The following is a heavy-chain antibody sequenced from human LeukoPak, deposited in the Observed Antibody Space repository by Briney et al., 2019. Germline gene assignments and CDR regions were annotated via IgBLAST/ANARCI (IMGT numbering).Heavy chain of an antibody. CDR3: ARERTTETTWRYFDY. Sequence: GASVKVSCKASGGSFNDYAVSWVRQAHGQGLEWMGGIIPLFGTPIYAQQFQGRFTITTDESTSTAYMGLSSLTSEDTAVYYCARERTTETTWRYFDYWGQGTLVTVSS. CDR1: GGSFNDYA. J-gene: IGHJ4*02. D-gene: IGHD4-17*01. V-gene: IGHV1-69*05. CDR2: IIPLFGTP.